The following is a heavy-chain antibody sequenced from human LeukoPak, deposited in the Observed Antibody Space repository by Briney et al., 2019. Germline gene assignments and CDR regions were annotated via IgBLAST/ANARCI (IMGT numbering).Heavy chain of an antibody. J-gene: IGHJ5*02. CDR3: ARHPHPTVVPAPEWFDP. CDR1: GGSISSYY. D-gene: IGHD2-2*01. V-gene: IGHV4-4*09. CDR2: IYTSGST. Sequence: SETLSLTCTVSGGSISSYYWSWIRQPPGKELEWIGYIYTSGSTNYNPSLKSRVTISVDTSKNQFSLKLSSVTAADTAVYYCARHPHPTVVPAPEWFDPWGQGTLVTVSS.